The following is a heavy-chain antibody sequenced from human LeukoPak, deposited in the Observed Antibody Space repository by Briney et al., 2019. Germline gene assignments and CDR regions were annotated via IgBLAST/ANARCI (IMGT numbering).Heavy chain of an antibody. D-gene: IGHD6-13*01. J-gene: IGHJ4*02. V-gene: IGHV3-21*01. CDR3: ARDRAAAGIFDY. CDR2: ISSSSSYI. CDR1: GFTFSSYS. Sequence: GGSLRLSCAASGFTFSSYSMNWVRQAPGKGLEWVSSISSSSSYIYYSDSVKGRFTISRDNAKNSLYLKMNSLRAEDTAVYYCARDRAAAGIFDYWGQGTLVTVSS.